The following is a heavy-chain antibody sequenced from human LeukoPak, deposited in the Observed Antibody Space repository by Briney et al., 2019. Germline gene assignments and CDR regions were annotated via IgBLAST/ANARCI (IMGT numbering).Heavy chain of an antibody. CDR1: GGSFSGYY. V-gene: IGHV4-34*01. Sequence: SETLSLTCAVYGGSFSGYYWSWIRQPPGKGLEWIGEINHSGSTNYNPSLKSRVTISVDTSKNQFSLKLSSVTAAGTAVYYCARGQGSYPSYYYYYYGMDVWGQGTTVTVSS. CDR3: ARGQGSYPSYYYYYYGMDV. J-gene: IGHJ6*02. D-gene: IGHD3-16*02. CDR2: INHSGST.